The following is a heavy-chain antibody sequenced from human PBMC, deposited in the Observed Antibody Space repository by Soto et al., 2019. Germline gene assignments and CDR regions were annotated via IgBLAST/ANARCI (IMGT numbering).Heavy chain of an antibody. J-gene: IGHJ5*02. Sequence: SETLSLTCTVSGGSIRTYFWSWIRQPPGKGLEWIGYIHHSGSTYYNPSLKSRVTISVDTSKNQFSLKLNSVTAADTAVYYCARESAGSGKNNWFDPWGQGTLVTVSS. D-gene: IGHD3-10*01. CDR2: IHHSGST. V-gene: IGHV4-59*01. CDR1: GGSIRTYF. CDR3: ARESAGSGKNNWFDP.